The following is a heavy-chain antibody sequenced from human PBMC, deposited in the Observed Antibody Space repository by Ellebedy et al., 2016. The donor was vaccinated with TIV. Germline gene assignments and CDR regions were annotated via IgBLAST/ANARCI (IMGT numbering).Heavy chain of an antibody. Sequence: PGGSLRLSCAVSGFAVSGHYMTWVRQAPGKGLEWVSYISSSWSTIYYADSVKGRFTISRDNAKNSLYLQMNSLRDEDTAVYYCARGPYDFWSGCFDNWGQGTLVTVSS. V-gene: IGHV3-48*02. D-gene: IGHD3-3*01. CDR2: ISSSWSTI. CDR3: ARGPYDFWSGCFDN. J-gene: IGHJ4*02. CDR1: GFAVSGHY.